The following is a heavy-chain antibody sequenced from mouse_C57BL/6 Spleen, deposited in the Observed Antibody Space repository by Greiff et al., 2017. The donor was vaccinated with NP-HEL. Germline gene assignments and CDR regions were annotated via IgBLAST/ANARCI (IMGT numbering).Heavy chain of an antibody. D-gene: IGHD2-5*01. V-gene: IGHV1-19*01. CDR3: ARTYYSNYGYYAMDY. CDR2: INPYNGGT. CDR1: GYTFTDYY. J-gene: IGHJ4*01. Sequence: EVQLQQSGPVLVKPGASVKMSCKASGYTFTDYYMNWVKQSHGKSLEWIGVINPYNGGTSYNQKFKGKATLTVDKSSSTAYMELNSLTSEDSAVYYCARTYYSNYGYYAMDYWGQGTSVTVSS.